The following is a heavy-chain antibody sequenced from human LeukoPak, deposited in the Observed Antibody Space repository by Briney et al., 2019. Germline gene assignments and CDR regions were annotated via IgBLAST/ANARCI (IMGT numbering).Heavy chain of an antibody. CDR1: GYTFTSYG. D-gene: IGHD3-16*02. Sequence: GASVKVSCKASGYTFTSYGISWVRQAPGQGLEWMGWISAYNGNTNYAQKLQGRVTMTTDTSTSTAYMELRSLRSDDTAVYNCARDDYVWGSYRWKDYWGQGTLVTVSS. CDR2: ISAYNGNT. CDR3: ARDDYVWGSYRWKDY. V-gene: IGHV1-18*01. J-gene: IGHJ4*02.